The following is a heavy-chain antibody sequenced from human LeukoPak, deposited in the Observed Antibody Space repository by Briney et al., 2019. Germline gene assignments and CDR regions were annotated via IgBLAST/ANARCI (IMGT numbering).Heavy chain of an antibody. CDR1: GFTFDEYA. CDR3: AKVGIFGLVTYYFDY. D-gene: IGHD3/OR15-3a*01. CDR2: ISWNSGFI. J-gene: IGHJ4*02. V-gene: IGHV3-9*01. Sequence: PGGSLRLSCAVSGFTFDEYAMHWVRQAPGKGLEWVSGISWNSGFIDYADSVKGRFTISRDNAKNSLYLQMNSLKAEDTAFYYCAKVGIFGLVTYYFDYWGQGTLVTVSS.